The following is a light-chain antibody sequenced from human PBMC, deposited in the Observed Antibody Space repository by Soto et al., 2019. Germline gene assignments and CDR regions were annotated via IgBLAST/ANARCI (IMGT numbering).Light chain of an antibody. J-gene: IGKJ2*01. Sequence: DIQITQSPSTLSASVGDRVAITGRASQSISTWLAWYQQKTGKDPKLLIFKASTLESGVPSRFSGSGSGTEFTLTISSLQPDDFETYYRQQYNSFSRTFGQGTTLEIK. CDR1: QSISTW. V-gene: IGKV1-5*03. CDR2: KAS. CDR3: QQYNSFSRT.